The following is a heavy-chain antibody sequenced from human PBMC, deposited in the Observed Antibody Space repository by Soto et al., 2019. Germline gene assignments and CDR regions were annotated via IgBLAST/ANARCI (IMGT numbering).Heavy chain of an antibody. CDR1: GGYVSNNNYY. D-gene: IGHD2-15*01. CDR3: ATPGWPAWYFDY. J-gene: IGHJ4*02. Sequence: SETLSLTCTVSGGYVSNNNYYWGWIRQPPGKGLEWIGSIYYSGSIYYNPSLKSRVTMSVDTSKNQFSLKLSSVTAADTAVYYCATPGWPAWYFDYWGQGTLVTVSS. CDR2: IYYSGSI. V-gene: IGHV4-39*01.